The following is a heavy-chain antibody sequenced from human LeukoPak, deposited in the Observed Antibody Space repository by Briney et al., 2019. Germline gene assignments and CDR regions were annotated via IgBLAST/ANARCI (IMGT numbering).Heavy chain of an antibody. CDR2: IYYSGST. CDR1: GGSISSSGYY. V-gene: IGHV4-39*01. D-gene: IGHD5-18*01. CDR3: ARRRGYSYGFVDY. Sequence: SETLSLTCTASGGSISSSGYYWGWIRQPPGKGLEWIGSIYYSGSTYYNPSLKSRVTISVDTPKNQFSLKLSSVTAAETAVYYCARRRGYSYGFVDYWGQGTLVTVSS. J-gene: IGHJ4*02.